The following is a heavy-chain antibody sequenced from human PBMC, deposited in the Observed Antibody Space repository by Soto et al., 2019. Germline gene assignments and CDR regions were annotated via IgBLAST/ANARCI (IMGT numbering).Heavy chain of an antibody. V-gene: IGHV4-39*01. CDR2: FHYSGST. Sequence: QVQVQESGPGLVRPSETLSLTCTVSGGSIGSRDSYWGWIRQPPGKGLEWIGSFHYSGSTYYNPSLKSRVTISVDTSKNQLSLRVTSVTAADTAVYYCARGFGRSHFDYWGQGTLVTVSS. CDR1: GGSIGSRDSY. CDR3: ARGFGRSHFDY. D-gene: IGHD3-16*01. J-gene: IGHJ4*02.